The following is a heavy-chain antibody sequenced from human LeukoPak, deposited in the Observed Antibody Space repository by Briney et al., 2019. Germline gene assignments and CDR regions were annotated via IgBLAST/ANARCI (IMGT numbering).Heavy chain of an antibody. D-gene: IGHD1-20*01. CDR3: ARVESITGTTELAC. CDR1: GGSISSSS. J-gene: IGHJ4*02. V-gene: IGHV3-21*01. CDR2: ISSSSSFI. Sequence: ETLSLTCTVSGGSISSSSYYWGWIRQPPGKGLEWVSSISSSSSFIYYADSVKGRFTISRDNAKNSLFLQLNSLRAEDTAVYYCARVESITGTTELACWGQGTLVTVSS.